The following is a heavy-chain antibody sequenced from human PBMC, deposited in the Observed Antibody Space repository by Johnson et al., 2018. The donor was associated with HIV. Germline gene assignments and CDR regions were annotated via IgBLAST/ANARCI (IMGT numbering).Heavy chain of an antibody. D-gene: IGHD3-22*01. Sequence: QVQLVESGGGLVKPGGSLRLSCAASGFTFSDYYMSWIRQAPGKGLEWVSYIRSSGSIIYYADSVKGRFTISRDNAKNSLFLQMNSRRVEDTAVYYCAREGREDSSGYDGFDIWGQGTMVTVSS. V-gene: IGHV3-11*04. CDR3: AREGREDSSGYDGFDI. J-gene: IGHJ3*02. CDR1: GFTFSDYY. CDR2: IRSSGSII.